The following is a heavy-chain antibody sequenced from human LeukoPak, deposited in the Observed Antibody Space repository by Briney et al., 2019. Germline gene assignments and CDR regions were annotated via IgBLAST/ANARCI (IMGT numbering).Heavy chain of an antibody. CDR3: ARGRGWLQSTPFDY. CDR1: GGSISSYY. D-gene: IGHD5-24*01. CDR2: IYYSGST. V-gene: IGHV4-59*01. J-gene: IGHJ4*02. Sequence: SETLSLTCTVSGGSISSYYWSWIRQPPGKGLEWIGYIYYSGSTNYNPSLKSRVTTSVDMSKNQFSLKLSSVTAADTAVYYCARGRGWLQSTPFDYWGQGTLVTVSS.